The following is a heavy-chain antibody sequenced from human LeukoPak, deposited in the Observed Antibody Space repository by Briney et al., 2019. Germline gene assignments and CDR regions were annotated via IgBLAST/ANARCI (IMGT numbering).Heavy chain of an antibody. CDR1: GFTFSSYG. CDR2: ISYDGSNK. D-gene: IGHD1-26*01. J-gene: IGHJ4*02. CDR3: AKVGASGSYSIDY. V-gene: IGHV3-30*18. Sequence: GGSLRLSCAASGFTFSSYGMHWVRQAPGKGLEWVAVISYDGSNKYYADSVKGRFTISRDNSKNTLYLQMNSLRAEDTAVYYCAKVGASGSYSIDYWAREPWSPSPQ.